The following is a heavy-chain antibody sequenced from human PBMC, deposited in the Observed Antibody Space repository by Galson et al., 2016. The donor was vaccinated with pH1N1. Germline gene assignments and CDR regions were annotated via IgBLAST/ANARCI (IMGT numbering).Heavy chain of an antibody. J-gene: IGHJ4*02. CDR1: GYTFTTYG. D-gene: IGHD2-15*01. V-gene: IGHV1-18*01. Sequence: SVKVSCKASGYTFTTYGTDWVRQAPGQGLEWMGWISTYTGNAKYAQKFQGRLTLTTDPFTNIAYRDLGSLTSDDTATYFCASRRILECSGGSCYLDYWGEGTLVTVSS. CDR3: ASRRILECSGGSCYLDY. CDR2: ISTYTGNA.